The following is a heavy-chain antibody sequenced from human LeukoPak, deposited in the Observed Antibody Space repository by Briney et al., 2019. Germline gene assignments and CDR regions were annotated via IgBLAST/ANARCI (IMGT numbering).Heavy chain of an antibody. D-gene: IGHD5-18*01. Sequence: ASVKVSCKASGYTFTSYGISWVRQAPGQGLEWMGWISAYNGNTNYAQKLQGRVTITTDTSTSTAYMELRRLRSDDTAVYYCARESRIQLWKYWYFDLWGRGTLVTVSS. J-gene: IGHJ2*01. V-gene: IGHV1-18*01. CDR3: ARESRIQLWKYWYFDL. CDR2: ISAYNGNT. CDR1: GYTFTSYG.